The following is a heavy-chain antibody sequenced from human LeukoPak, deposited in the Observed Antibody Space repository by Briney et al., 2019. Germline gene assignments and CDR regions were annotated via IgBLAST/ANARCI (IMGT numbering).Heavy chain of an antibody. Sequence: GGSLRLSCAASGFTFDDYAIHWVRQRPGKGLESVTLISGDGGSTYYGDSVKGRFTISRDNSKKSLYLQMNGLRAEDTALYYCARGLRGSGPIIHYWGQGTLITVSS. CDR1: GFTFDDYA. J-gene: IGHJ4*02. V-gene: IGHV3-43*02. D-gene: IGHD4-17*01. CDR2: ISGDGGST. CDR3: ARGLRGSGPIIHY.